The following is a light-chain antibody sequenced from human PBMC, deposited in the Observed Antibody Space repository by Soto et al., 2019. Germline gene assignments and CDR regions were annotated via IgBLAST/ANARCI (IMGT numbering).Light chain of an antibody. CDR3: QQYGSSPLT. Sequence: ESALTQSPGTLSLSPGERATLSCRASQSVSSSYLAWYQQKPGQAPRLLIYGASSRATGIPDRFSGSGSGTDFTLTISRLEPEDFAVYYCQQYGSSPLTFGGGTKVDI. V-gene: IGKV3-20*01. CDR2: GAS. CDR1: QSVSSSY. J-gene: IGKJ4*01.